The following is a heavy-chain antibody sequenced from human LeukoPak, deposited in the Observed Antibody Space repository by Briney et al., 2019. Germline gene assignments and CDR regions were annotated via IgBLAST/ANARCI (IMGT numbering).Heavy chain of an antibody. CDR2: FDPEDGEDGET. V-gene: IGHV1-24*01. D-gene: IGHD3-9*01. CDR1: GSSLIEVA. Sequence: GASVKVSCKVSGSSLIEVAMHWVRQAPGKGLEWVGSFDPEDGEDGETHYAQKFQGRVTMTEDASTDTAYMELTSLSSEDPALYYCAMTDRYAGRPFDYWGQGTLVTVSS. CDR3: AMTDRYAGRPFDY. J-gene: IGHJ4*02.